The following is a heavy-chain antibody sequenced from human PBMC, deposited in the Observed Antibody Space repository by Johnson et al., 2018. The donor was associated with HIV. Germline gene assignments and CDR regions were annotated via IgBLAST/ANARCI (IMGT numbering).Heavy chain of an antibody. CDR2: MSSDGSKK. Sequence: QVQLVESGGGAVQPGKSLRLSCAASEFTFSTYVMHWVRQAPGKGLEWVAVMSSDGSKKYYVDAVKGLFIISIDNSKKTLYLQMNSLRVEDTAVYYCARDSKVPRYNWNDAGFDMWGQGTMVTVSS. CDR1: EFTFSTYV. V-gene: IGHV3-30*03. CDR3: ARDSKVPRYNWNDAGFDM. J-gene: IGHJ3*02. D-gene: IGHD1-1*01.